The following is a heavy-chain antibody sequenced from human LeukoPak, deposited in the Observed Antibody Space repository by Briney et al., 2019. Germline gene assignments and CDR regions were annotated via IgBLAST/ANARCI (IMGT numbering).Heavy chain of an antibody. J-gene: IGHJ5*02. Sequence: GGSLRLSCAASGFTFKNFWMHWVRHAAGEGLVWVSRINNDGRTTTYTDSVKGRFTISRDNAKNTLYLQMNSLRAEDTAVYYCVSGAYYSDKGGYLHHWGQGTLVTVCS. D-gene: IGHD3-22*01. CDR3: VSGAYYSDKGGYLHH. CDR2: INNDGRTT. V-gene: IGHV3-74*01. CDR1: GFTFKNFW.